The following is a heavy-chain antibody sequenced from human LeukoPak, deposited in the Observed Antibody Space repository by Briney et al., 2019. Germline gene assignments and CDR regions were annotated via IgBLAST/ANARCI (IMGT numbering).Heavy chain of an antibody. V-gene: IGHV1-69*13. CDR2: IVPIFGTA. CDR1: GGTFSSYA. Sequence: GASVKVSCKASGGTFSSYAISWVRQAPEQGLEWMGGIVPIFGTANYAQKFQGRVTITADESTSTAYMELSSLRSEDTAVYYCARVGSGSYYDGGFDYWGQGTLVTVSS. CDR3: ARVGSGSYYDGGFDY. D-gene: IGHD1-26*01. J-gene: IGHJ4*02.